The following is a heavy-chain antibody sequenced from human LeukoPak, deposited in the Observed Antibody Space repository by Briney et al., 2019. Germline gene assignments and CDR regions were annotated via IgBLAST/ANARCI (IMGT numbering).Heavy chain of an antibody. CDR3: AREIRDRERVVGATPPAFDI. D-gene: IGHD1-26*01. CDR1: GFTFSSYE. CDR2: ISNSGSTI. V-gene: IGHV3-48*03. J-gene: IGHJ3*02. Sequence: PGGSLRLSCAASGFTFSSYEMNWVRRAPGKGLEWVSYISNSGSTIYYADSVKGRFTISRDNAKNSLYLQMNSLRAEDTAVYYCAREIRDRERVVGATPPAFDIWGQGTMVTVSS.